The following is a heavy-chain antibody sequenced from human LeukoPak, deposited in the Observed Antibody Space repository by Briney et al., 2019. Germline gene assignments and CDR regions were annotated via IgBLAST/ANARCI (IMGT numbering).Heavy chain of an antibody. Sequence: GGSLRLSCAASGFTFRSYAMSWVRQAPGKGLEWVSGLSASGGSTYYADSVKGRFTISGDNSNNTLFLQMNSLRAEDTAVYYCAKVSGDYYYYYGMDVWGQGTTVTVSS. CDR3: AKVSGDYYYYYGMDV. CDR2: LSASGGST. J-gene: IGHJ6*02. CDR1: GFTFRSYA. V-gene: IGHV3-23*01. D-gene: IGHD4-17*01.